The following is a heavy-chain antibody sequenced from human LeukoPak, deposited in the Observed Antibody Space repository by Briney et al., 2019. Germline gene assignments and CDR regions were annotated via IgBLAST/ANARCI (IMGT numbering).Heavy chain of an antibody. CDR1: GGSISSSSYY. Sequence: NPSETLSLTCTVSGGSISSSSYYWGWIRQPPGKGLEWIGSIYYSGSTYYNPSLKSRVTISVDTSKSQFSLKLSSVTAADTAVYYCARARAIVVVVAATGSYNWFDPWGQGTLVTVSS. CDR3: ARARAIVVVVAATGSYNWFDP. J-gene: IGHJ5*02. CDR2: IYYSGST. D-gene: IGHD2-15*01. V-gene: IGHV4-39*01.